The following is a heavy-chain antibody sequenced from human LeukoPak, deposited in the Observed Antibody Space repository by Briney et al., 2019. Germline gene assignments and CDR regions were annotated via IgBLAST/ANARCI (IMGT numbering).Heavy chain of an antibody. CDR2: ISGNNDNT. Sequence: WASVKVSCKTSGYTFTRYGVSWVRQAPGQGLEWMGWISGNNDNTNYAQRVQDRITMTTDTSTSTAYMELRSLRSDDTAVYYCARDLPFEDWGQGTLVTVSS. CDR1: GYTFTRYG. CDR3: ARDLPFED. D-gene: IGHD2/OR15-2a*01. V-gene: IGHV1-18*01. J-gene: IGHJ4*02.